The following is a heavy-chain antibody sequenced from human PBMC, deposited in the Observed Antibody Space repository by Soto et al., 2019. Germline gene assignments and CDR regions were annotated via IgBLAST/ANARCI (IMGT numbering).Heavy chain of an antibody. V-gene: IGHV3-72*01. CDR1: GFTFSDHY. Sequence: EVQLVESGGGLVQPGGSLRLSCAASGFTFSDHYMDWVRQAPGKGLEWVGRTRNKANSYTTEYAASVKGRFTISRDDSTNSLYLQMNSLKTEDTAVYYCSRGWELSLDYWGQGTLVTVSS. CDR2: TRNKANSYTT. J-gene: IGHJ4*02. CDR3: SRGWELSLDY. D-gene: IGHD1-26*01.